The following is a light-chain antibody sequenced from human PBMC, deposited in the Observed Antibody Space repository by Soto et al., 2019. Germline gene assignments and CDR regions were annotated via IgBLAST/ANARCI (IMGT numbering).Light chain of an antibody. CDR3: QQYNYYPYT. J-gene: IGKJ2*01. CDR1: PSISTW. V-gene: IGKV1-5*01. Sequence: IQMTQSPSTLSESLGDRVTITCRASPSISTWLAWYHQKPGKAPNLLISSASSLESGVPSRFSGSGSGTEVSLAISSRQPDDFATYYCQQYNYYPYTFGEGTKLEIK. CDR2: SAS.